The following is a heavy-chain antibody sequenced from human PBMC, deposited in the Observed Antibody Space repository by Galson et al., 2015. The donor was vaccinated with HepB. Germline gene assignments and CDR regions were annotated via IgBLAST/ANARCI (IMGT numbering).Heavy chain of an antibody. CDR2: IKSKTDGGTT. V-gene: IGHV3-15*01. CDR1: GFTFSNAW. Sequence: SLRLSCAASGFTFSNAWMSWVRQAPGKGLEWVGRIKSKTDGGTTDYAAPVKGRFTISRDDSKNTRYLQMNSLKTEDTAVYYCAKGGYYDILTGYYKDAFDIWGQGTMVTVSS. D-gene: IGHD3-9*01. CDR3: AKGGYYDILTGYYKDAFDI. J-gene: IGHJ3*02.